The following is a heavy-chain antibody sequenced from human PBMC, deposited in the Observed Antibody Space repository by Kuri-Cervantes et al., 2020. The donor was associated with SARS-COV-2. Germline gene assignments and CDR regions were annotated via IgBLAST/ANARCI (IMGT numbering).Heavy chain of an antibody. J-gene: IGHJ6*02. CDR3: ARDTSSSWVLDYGMDV. CDR2: IWYDGSNK. CDR1: GFTFSSYP. D-gene: IGHD6-13*01. V-gene: IGHV3-33*08. Sequence: GESLKISCAASGFTFSSYPMHWVRQAPGKGLEWVAVIWYDGSNKYYADSVKGRFTISRDNSKNTLYLQMNSLRAEDTAVYYCARDTSSSWVLDYGMDVWGQGTTVTVSS.